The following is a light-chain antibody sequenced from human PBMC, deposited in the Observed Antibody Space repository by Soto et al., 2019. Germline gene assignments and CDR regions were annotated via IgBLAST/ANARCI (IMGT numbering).Light chain of an antibody. CDR3: SSYAGSNNPWV. CDR2: EVT. V-gene: IGLV2-8*01. J-gene: IGLJ3*02. Sequence: QSALTQPPSASGSTGRSVTISCTGASSDVGAYNYVCWYQQHPGKAPKLIISEVTKRPSGVPDRFSGSKSGNTASLTVTGLQAEDEADYYCSSYAGSNNPWVFGGGTQLTVL. CDR1: SSDVGAYNY.